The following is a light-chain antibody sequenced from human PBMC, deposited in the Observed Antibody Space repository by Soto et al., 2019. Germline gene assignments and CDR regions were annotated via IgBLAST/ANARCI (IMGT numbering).Light chain of an antibody. CDR3: QQCNNWPLT. V-gene: IGKV3-15*01. Sequence: EIVMTQSPATLSVSPGEMATLSCRASQSVSNNLAWFQQKPGQAPRLLIYRASTRATGIPARFSGSGSGTEFTLAISSLQSEDFAVYYCQQCNNWPLTFGGGTKVEIK. CDR1: QSVSNN. CDR2: RAS. J-gene: IGKJ4*01.